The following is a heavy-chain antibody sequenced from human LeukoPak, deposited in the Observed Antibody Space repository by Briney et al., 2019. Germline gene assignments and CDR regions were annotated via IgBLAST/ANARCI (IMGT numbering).Heavy chain of an antibody. Sequence: GGSLRLSCTASGFTFGDYAMSWVRQAPGRGLEWISTITRFTGTTYYADSVKGRFTISRGDSNNTLYLQMNNLRAGDTAVYYCARDTRLMYYFDFWGQGALVTVSS. V-gene: IGHV3-23*01. CDR1: GFTFGDYA. CDR2: ITRFTGTT. CDR3: ARDTRLMYYFDF. J-gene: IGHJ4*02. D-gene: IGHD2-2*01.